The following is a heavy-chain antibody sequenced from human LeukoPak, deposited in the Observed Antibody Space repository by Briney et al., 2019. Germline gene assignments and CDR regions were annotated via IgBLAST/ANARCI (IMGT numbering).Heavy chain of an antibody. CDR3: VRHDGRGGATMGALDS. V-gene: IGHV4-39*01. CDR1: AGSISSSSHH. J-gene: IGHJ4*02. D-gene: IGHD5-12*01. Sequence: SETLSLTCTVSAGSISSSSHHWGWIRQSPGKGLEWIGSIYYGRTTYYNPSLNSRVTISVVTSKNQFSLQLNSVTAADTAVYYCVRHDGRGGATMGALDSWGQGTLVTVSS. CDR2: IYYGRTT.